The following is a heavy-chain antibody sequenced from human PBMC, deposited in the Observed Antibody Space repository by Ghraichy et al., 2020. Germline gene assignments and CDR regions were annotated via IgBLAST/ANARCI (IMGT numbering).Heavy chain of an antibody. CDR2: IDHSGST. D-gene: IGHD2-2*01. CDR1: GDSINSYY. J-gene: IGHJ4*02. V-gene: IGHV4-59*01. Sequence: SETLSLTCTVSGDSINSYYWSWIRQPPGKELEWIGYIDHSGSTNYNPSLKSRVTISSDTSKNQFSLKLTSVTVADTAVYYCATMFCRTSCYLIDYWGQGSLVTVSS. CDR3: ATMFCRTSCYLIDY.